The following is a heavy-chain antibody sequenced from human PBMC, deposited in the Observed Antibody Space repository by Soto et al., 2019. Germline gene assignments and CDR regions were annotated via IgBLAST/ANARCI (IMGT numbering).Heavy chain of an antibody. Sequence: GGSLRLSCATSGFTFSSYAMSWVRQAPGKGLEWVSAISGSGGSTYYADSVKGRFTISRDNSKNTLYLQMNSLRAEDTAVYYCAKPISYSSSSLFDYWGQGTLVTVSS. CDR1: GFTFSSYA. D-gene: IGHD6-6*01. CDR2: ISGSGGST. J-gene: IGHJ4*02. CDR3: AKPISYSSSSLFDY. V-gene: IGHV3-23*01.